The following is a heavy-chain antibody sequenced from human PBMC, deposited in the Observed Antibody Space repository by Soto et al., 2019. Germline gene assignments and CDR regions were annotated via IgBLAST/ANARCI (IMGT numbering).Heavy chain of an antibody. D-gene: IGHD3-16*02. Sequence: SETLSLTCTVSGGSISSSSYYWGWIRQPPGKGLEWIGSIYYSGSTYYNPSLKSRVTISVDTSKNQFSLKLSSVTAADTAVYYCAVSFGGVIAYWGQGTLVTVSS. V-gene: IGHV4-39*01. CDR3: AVSFGGVIAY. CDR2: IYYSGST. J-gene: IGHJ4*02. CDR1: GGSISSSSYY.